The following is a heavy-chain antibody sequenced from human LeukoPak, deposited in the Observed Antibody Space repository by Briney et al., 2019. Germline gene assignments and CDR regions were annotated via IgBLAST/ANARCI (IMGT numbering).Heavy chain of an antibody. CDR2: IIPIFGTA. Sequence: ASVKVSCKPSGYTFTSYGISWVRQAPGQGLEWMGGIIPIFGTANYAQKFQGRVTITTDESTSTAYMELSSLRSEDTAVYYCASVGCSGGSCYNRFDYWGQGTLVTVSS. D-gene: IGHD2-15*01. CDR3: ASVGCSGGSCYNRFDY. CDR1: GYTFTSYG. J-gene: IGHJ4*02. V-gene: IGHV1-69*05.